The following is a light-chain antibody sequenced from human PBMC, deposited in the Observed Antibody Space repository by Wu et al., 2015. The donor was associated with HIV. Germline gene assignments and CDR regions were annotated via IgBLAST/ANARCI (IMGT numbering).Light chain of an antibody. CDR2: AAS. CDR1: QAVSSY. CDR3: QQYYTYPLT. J-gene: IGKJ4*01. Sequence: AIRMTQSPSSLSASTGDRVTITCRASQAVSSYLAWYQQKPGKAPKLLIYAASTLQSGVPSRFSGSGSGTDFTLTISCLQSEDFATYYCQQYYTYPLTFGGGTKVETK. V-gene: IGKV1-8*01.